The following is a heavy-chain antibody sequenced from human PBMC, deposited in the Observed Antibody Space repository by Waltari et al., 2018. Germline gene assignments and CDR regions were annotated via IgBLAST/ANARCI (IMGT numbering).Heavy chain of an antibody. J-gene: IGHJ5*02. CDR3: ARHPLGGGWFDP. CDR1: GASVSSRIHY. D-gene: IGHD3-16*01. CDR2: ITHSGGS. Sequence: QLQLQESGPGLVKPSETLSLTCTVSGASVSSRIHYWGWIRQSPGKGLEWIGSITHSGGSYYNPSLKCRVTISVDTSKNQFSLKLGSVAAADTAVYYCARHPLGGGWFDPWGQGTLVTVSS. V-gene: IGHV4-39*01.